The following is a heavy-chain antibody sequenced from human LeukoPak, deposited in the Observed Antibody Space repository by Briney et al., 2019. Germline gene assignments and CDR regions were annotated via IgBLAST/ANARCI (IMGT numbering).Heavy chain of an antibody. Sequence: GGSLRLSCAASGFTFNNAWMNWVRQAPGKGLEWVGRIKSKPDGGTSDYAAPVKGRFTISRDDSKNMLYLQTNSLTTEDTAVYYCSTYYYDTSGHPYLDYWGQGTLVTVSS. J-gene: IGHJ4*02. V-gene: IGHV3-15*07. D-gene: IGHD3-22*01. CDR1: GFTFNNAW. CDR3: STYYYDTSGHPYLDY. CDR2: IKSKPDGGTS.